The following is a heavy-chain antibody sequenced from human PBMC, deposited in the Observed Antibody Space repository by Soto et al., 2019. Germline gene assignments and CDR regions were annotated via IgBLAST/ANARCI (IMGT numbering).Heavy chain of an antibody. CDR1: GYTFTSYA. V-gene: IGHV1-3*01. J-gene: IGHJ1*01. CDR3: ARVDCSGGSCYSGEPEYFQH. CDR2: INAGNGNT. Sequence: ASVKVSCKASGYTFTSYAMHWVRQAPGQRLEWMGWINAGNGNTKYSQKFQGRVTITRDTSASTAYMELSSLRSEDTAVYYCARVDCSGGSCYSGEPEYFQHWGQGTLVTVSS. D-gene: IGHD2-15*01.